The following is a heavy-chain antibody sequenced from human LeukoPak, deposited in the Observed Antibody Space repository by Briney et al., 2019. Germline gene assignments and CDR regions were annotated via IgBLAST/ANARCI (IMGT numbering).Heavy chain of an antibody. V-gene: IGHV4-34*01. CDR2: INHSGST. Sequence: PSETLSLTCAVYGGSFSGYYWSWIRQPPGKGLEWVGEINHSGSTNYNPVLKSRVTISVDTSKNQFSLKLSSVTAADTAVYYCARHGPRWLQSRSFDYWGQGTLVTVSS. D-gene: IGHD5-24*01. CDR1: GGSFSGYY. CDR3: ARHGPRWLQSRSFDY. J-gene: IGHJ4*02.